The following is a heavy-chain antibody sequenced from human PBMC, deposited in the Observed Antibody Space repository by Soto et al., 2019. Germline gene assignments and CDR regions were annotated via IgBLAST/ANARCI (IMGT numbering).Heavy chain of an antibody. V-gene: IGHV6-1*01. J-gene: IGHJ4*02. CDR1: GDRVSSNSAA. Sequence: SQTLSRTDVISGDRVSSNSAAWNWKRHSPSTGLEWLGRTYYRSKWYNDYAVSMRSRITINPDTTKNQFSLQLNSATPEDAAVYHCATWRLEYWVQGTLVSVSS. CDR2: TYYRSKWYN. CDR3: ATWRLEY.